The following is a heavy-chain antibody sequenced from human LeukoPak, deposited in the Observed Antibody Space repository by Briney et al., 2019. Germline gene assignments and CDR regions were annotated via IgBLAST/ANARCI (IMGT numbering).Heavy chain of an antibody. V-gene: IGHV4-39*01. D-gene: IGHD2-2*01. Sequence: SETLSLTCAVSGGSISSTTYYWGWIRQPPGKGLEWIGSVFYSGSTYYNSSLQSRVTISVDTSGNQFSLQLNSVTAADTALYYCARRSTVLGSFDIWGQGTMVTVSS. J-gene: IGHJ3*02. CDR1: GGSISSTTYY. CDR3: ARRSTVLGSFDI. CDR2: VFYSGST.